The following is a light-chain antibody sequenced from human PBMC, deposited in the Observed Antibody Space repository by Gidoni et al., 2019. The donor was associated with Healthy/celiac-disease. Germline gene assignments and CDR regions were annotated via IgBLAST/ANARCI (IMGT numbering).Light chain of an antibody. CDR1: QDISNY. CDR2: DAS. V-gene: IGKV1-33*01. Sequence: DIQMTQSPSSLSASVGDRVTITCQASQDISNYLNWYQQKPGKAPKRLIYDASNLETGVPSRFSGSGSGTDFTFAISSLQPEDIATYYCQQYDNLQGLTFGGGTKVEIK. CDR3: QQYDNLQGLT. J-gene: IGKJ4*01.